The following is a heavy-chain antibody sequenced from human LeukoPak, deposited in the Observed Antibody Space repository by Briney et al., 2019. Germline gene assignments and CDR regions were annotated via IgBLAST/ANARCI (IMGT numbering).Heavy chain of an antibody. V-gene: IGHV4-59*08. D-gene: IGHD1-1*01. CDR3: ARLDPGPWTTYGMDV. Sequence: SETLSLTCTVSGGSISSYYWSWIRQPPGKGLEWIGYIYNSGTTSYNPSLKSRVTISVDTSKNQFSLKLSSVTAADTAVYYWARLDPGPWTTYGMDVWGQGTTVTVSS. CDR1: GGSISSYY. J-gene: IGHJ6*02. CDR2: IYNSGTT.